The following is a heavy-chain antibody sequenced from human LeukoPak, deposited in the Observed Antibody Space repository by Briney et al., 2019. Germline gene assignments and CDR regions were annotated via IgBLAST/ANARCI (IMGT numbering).Heavy chain of an antibody. CDR1: GFTFSSYA. CDR2: ISGSGGST. J-gene: IGHJ6*02. CDR3: AKDTRGRYYYGMDV. V-gene: IGHV3-23*01. D-gene: IGHD3-10*01. Sequence: GGSLRLSCAASGFTFSSYAMSWVRQAPGKGLEWVSAISGSGGSTYYADSVKGRFTISRDNAKNSLYLQMNSLRAEDTALYYCAKDTRGRYYYGMDVWGQGTTVTVSS.